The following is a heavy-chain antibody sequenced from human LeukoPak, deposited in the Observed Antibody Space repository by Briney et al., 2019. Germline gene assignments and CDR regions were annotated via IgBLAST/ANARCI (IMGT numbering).Heavy chain of an antibody. J-gene: IGHJ3*02. CDR2: ISGSSGST. D-gene: IGHD2-2*01. CDR3: AKVPTVVPAAGDAFDM. CDR1: GFTFSSYA. Sequence: GGSLRLSCAASGFTFSSYAMSWVRQAPGKGLEWVSAISGSSGSTYYADSVTGRFTISRDNSKNTLYLQMNSLRAEDTAAYYCAKVPTVVPAAGDAFDMWGQGTMVTVSS. V-gene: IGHV3-23*01.